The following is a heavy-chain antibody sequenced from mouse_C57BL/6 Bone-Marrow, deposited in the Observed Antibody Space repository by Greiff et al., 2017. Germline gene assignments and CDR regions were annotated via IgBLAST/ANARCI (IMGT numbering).Heavy chain of an antibody. CDR2: IYPSDSET. CDR1: GYTFTSYW. Sequence: QVQLQQPGAELVRPGSSVKLSCKASGYTFTSYWMDWVKQRPGQGLEWIGNIYPSDSETHYNQKFKDKATLTVDKSSSTAYMQLSSLTSEDSAVYYCARGRENWDVDYWGQGTTLTVSS. J-gene: IGHJ2*01. D-gene: IGHD4-1*01. V-gene: IGHV1-61*01. CDR3: ARGRENWDVDY.